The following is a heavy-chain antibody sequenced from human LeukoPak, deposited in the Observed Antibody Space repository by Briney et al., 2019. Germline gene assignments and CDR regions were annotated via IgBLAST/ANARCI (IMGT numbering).Heavy chain of an antibody. J-gene: IGHJ6*02. Sequence: SETLSPTCTVSGGSISSYDWSWIRQPAGKGLEWIGRIYTSGSTNYNPSLKSRVTMSVDTSKNQFSLNLNSVTAADTAVYYCARDQAGLRYGMDVWGQGTTVTVSS. V-gene: IGHV4-4*07. CDR3: ARDQAGLRYGMDV. CDR1: GGSISSYD. CDR2: IYTSGST.